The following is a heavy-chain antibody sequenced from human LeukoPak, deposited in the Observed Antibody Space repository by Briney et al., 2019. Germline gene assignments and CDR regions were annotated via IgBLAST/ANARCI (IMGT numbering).Heavy chain of an antibody. CDR3: ARSGDYGDYPFDY. CDR1: GFTFSSYA. CDR2: ISYDGSNK. D-gene: IGHD4-17*01. Sequence: GRSLRPSCAASGFTFSSYAMHWVRQAPGKGLEWVAVISYDGSNKYYADSVKGRFTISRDNSKNTLYLQMNSLRAEDTAVYYCARSGDYGDYPFDYWGQGTLVTVSS. J-gene: IGHJ4*02. V-gene: IGHV3-30*04.